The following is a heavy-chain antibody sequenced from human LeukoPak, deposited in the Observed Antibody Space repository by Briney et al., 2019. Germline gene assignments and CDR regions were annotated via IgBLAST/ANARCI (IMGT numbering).Heavy chain of an antibody. Sequence: PSETLSLTCNVSGDSATSDIYFWGWLRQPPGKGLEWIGAIYYTGRTYYNPSLKSRVTISVDTSKNQFSLKLSSVTAADTAVYYCARGYCSGTSCYISYYFDYWGQGTLVTVSS. D-gene: IGHD2-2*02. J-gene: IGHJ4*02. CDR2: IYYTGRT. CDR1: GDSATSDIYF. V-gene: IGHV4-61*01. CDR3: ARGYCSGTSCYISYYFDY.